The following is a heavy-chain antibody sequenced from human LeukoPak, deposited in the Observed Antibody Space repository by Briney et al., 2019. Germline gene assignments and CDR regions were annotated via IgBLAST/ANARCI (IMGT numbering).Heavy chain of an antibody. CDR2: IYSSGSI. CDR3: ARQSPGNDAFDI. V-gene: IGHV4-4*07. D-gene: IGHD1-1*01. CDR1: GGSISSYY. J-gene: IGHJ3*02. Sequence: PSETLSLTCTVSGGSISSYYWSWIQQPAGKGLEWIGRIYSSGSINYNPSLKSRVTMSVDTSKNQFSLKLSSVTAADTAVYYCARQSPGNDAFDIWGQGTMVTVSS.